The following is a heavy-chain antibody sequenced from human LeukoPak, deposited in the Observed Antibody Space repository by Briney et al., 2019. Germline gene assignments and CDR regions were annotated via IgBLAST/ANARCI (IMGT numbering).Heavy chain of an antibody. V-gene: IGHV1-69*13. Sequence: GASVKVSCKASGYTFTSYGISWVRQAPGQGLEWMGGIIPIFGTANYAQKFQGRVTITADESTSTAYMELSSLRSEDTAVYYCARANAWITMVRGVLSLNWFDPWGQGTLVTVSS. J-gene: IGHJ5*02. CDR1: GYTFTSYG. CDR2: IIPIFGTA. CDR3: ARANAWITMVRGVLSLNWFDP. D-gene: IGHD3-10*01.